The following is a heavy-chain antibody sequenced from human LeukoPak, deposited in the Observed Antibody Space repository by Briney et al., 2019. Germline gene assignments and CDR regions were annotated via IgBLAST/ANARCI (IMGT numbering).Heavy chain of an antibody. J-gene: IGHJ5*02. CDR3: ARGPHYYDSSGS. Sequence: PSETLSLTRAVYGGSFSGYYWSWIRQPPGKGLEWIGEINHSGSTNYNPSLKSRVTISVDTSKNQFSLKLSSVTAADTAVYYCARGPHYYDSSGSWGQGTLVTVSS. CDR1: GGSFSGYY. D-gene: IGHD3-22*01. V-gene: IGHV4-34*01. CDR2: INHSGST.